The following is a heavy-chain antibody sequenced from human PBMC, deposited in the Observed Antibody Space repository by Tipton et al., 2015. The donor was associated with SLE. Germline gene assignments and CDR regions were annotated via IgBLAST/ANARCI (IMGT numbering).Heavy chain of an antibody. J-gene: IGHJ4*02. D-gene: IGHD6-19*01. V-gene: IGHV4-34*01. CDR1: GGSFSGYY. CDR2: INHSGST. Sequence: TLSLTCAVYGGSFSGYYWSWIRQPPGKGLEWIREINHSGSTNYNPSLKSRVTISVDTSKNQFSLKLSSVTAADTAVYYCARGGLIAVTGSDFDYWGQGTLVTVSS. CDR3: ARGGLIAVTGSDFDY.